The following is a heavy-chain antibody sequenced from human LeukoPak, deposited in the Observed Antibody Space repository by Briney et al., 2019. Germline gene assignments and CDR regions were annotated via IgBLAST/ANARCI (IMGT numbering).Heavy chain of an antibody. CDR3: TLYYYDSSGYYSNYFDY. J-gene: IGHJ4*02. D-gene: IGHD3-22*01. CDR2: IRSKAYGGTT. CDR1: GFTFGDYA. V-gene: IGHV3-49*04. Sequence: GGSLRLSCTASGFTFGDYAMSWVRQAPGKGLEWVGFIRSKAYGGTTEYAASVKGRFTISRDDSKSIAHLQMNSLKTEDTAVYYCTLYYYDSSGYYSNYFDYWGQGTLVTVSS.